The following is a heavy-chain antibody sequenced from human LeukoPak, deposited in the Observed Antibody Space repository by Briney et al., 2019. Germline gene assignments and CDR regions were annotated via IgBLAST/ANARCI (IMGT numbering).Heavy chain of an antibody. CDR3: AREQYYDDNSGYYDF. D-gene: IGHD3-22*01. Sequence: GGSLRLSRAPSGFTVSSYAIHGVRQAPGKGLEWQAIISYDGSNKYSADSVKGRFTITRDNSKNTLYLQMNSLRAEETALYYCAREQYYDDNSGYYDFWGQGTQVTVP. CDR1: GFTVSSYA. CDR2: ISYDGSNK. V-gene: IGHV3-30*04. J-gene: IGHJ4*02.